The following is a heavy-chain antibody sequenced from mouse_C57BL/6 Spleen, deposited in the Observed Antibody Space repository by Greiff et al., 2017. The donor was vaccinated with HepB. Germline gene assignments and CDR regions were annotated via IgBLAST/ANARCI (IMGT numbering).Heavy chain of an antibody. CDR1: GYAFSSYW. J-gene: IGHJ2*01. CDR3: ARDWDEVY. V-gene: IGHV1-80*01. D-gene: IGHD4-1*01. Sequence: QVHVKQSGAELVKPGASVKISCKASGYAFSSYWMNWVKQRPGKGLEWIGQIYPGDGDTNYNGKFKGEATLTADKSSSTAYMQLSSLTSEDSAVYFCARDWDEVYWGQGTTLTVSS. CDR2: IYPGDGDT.